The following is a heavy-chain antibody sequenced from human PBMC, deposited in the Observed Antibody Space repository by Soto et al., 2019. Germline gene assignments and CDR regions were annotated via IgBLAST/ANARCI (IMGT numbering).Heavy chain of an antibody. CDR1: GFTFSSYG. D-gene: IGHD6-13*01. J-gene: IGHJ4*02. Sequence: GGSLRLSCAASGFTFSSYGMHWVRQAPGKGLEWVAVISYDGSNKYYADSVKGRFTISRDNSKNTLYLQMNSLRAEDTAVYYCAKSNSSSWYLTVDYWGQGTLGTVAS. CDR3: AKSNSSSWYLTVDY. V-gene: IGHV3-30*18. CDR2: ISYDGSNK.